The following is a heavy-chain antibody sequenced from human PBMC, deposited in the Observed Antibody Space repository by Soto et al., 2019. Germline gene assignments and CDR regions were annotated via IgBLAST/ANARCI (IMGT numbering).Heavy chain of an antibody. CDR1: GFSLSTSGVG. V-gene: IGHV2-5*02. CDR3: AHRRVGASLDY. Sequence: ITLKESGPTLVKPTQTLTLTCTFSGFSLSTSGVGVGWIRQPPGKALEWLALIYWDDDRRYSPSVRSRLTITKDTSKNQVVLTMTNMDPVDTATYFCAHRRVGASLDYWGQGTLVTVSS. J-gene: IGHJ4*02. D-gene: IGHD1-26*01. CDR2: IYWDDDR.